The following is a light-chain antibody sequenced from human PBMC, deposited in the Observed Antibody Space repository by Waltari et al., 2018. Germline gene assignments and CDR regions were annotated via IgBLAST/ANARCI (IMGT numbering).Light chain of an antibody. CDR1: QSVSVY. CDR2: DAS. V-gene: IGKV3-11*01. CDR3: QQRTDRPPVT. J-gene: IGKJ1*01. Sequence: EVVLTQSPATLSLSPGERATLSCRASQSVSVYLAWYQQKPGQAPRLLLYDASDRATGVPARFSGSVSGTDFTLTISSLEPEDFAVYYCQQRTDRPPVTFGQGTRVEMK.